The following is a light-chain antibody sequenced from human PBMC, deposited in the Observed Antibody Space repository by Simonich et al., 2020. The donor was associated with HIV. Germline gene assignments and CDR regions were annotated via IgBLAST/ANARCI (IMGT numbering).Light chain of an antibody. V-gene: IGKV4-1*01. CDR3: QQYYSTPPT. J-gene: IGKJ1*01. CDR2: WAS. Sequence: DIVMTQSPDSLAVSLGERATINYKSSQSVLYSSNNKNYLAWYQQKPGQPPKLIIYWASTRESGVPDRFSGSGSGTDFTLTISSLQAEDVAVYYCQQYYSTPPTFGQGTKVEIK. CDR1: QSVLYSSNNKNY.